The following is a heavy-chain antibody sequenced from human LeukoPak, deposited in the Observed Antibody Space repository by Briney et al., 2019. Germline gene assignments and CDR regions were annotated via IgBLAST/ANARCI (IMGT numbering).Heavy chain of an antibody. J-gene: IGHJ4*02. CDR2: ISTYNGAT. CDR3: ASGPTYCSGGSCWVGNY. Sequence: GTVKVSCKASGYTFTSYGISWVRQAPGQGRERMGWISTYNGATNYPQNLQGRVTMTTDASTSTADMELRSLRSDDTAVYYCASGPTYCSGGSCWVGNYWGQGTLVTVSS. D-gene: IGHD2-15*01. V-gene: IGHV1-18*01. CDR1: GYTFTSYG.